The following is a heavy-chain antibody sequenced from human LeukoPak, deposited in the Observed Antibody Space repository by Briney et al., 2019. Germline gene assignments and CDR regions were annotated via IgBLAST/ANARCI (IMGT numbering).Heavy chain of an antibody. V-gene: IGHV3-48*04. J-gene: IGHJ4*02. CDR2: ISSSSSTI. D-gene: IGHD3-22*01. CDR1: GFTFSSYS. CDR3: AIDEYYYDSSGYYYGVFDY. Sequence: GGSLRLSCAASGFTFSSYSMNWVRQAPGKGREWVSYISSSSSTIYYADSVKGRFTISRDNAKNSLYLQMNSLRAEDTAVYYCAIDEYYYDSSGYYYGVFDYWGQGTLVTVSS.